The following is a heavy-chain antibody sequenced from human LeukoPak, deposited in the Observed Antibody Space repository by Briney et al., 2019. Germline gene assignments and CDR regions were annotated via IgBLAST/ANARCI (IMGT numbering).Heavy chain of an antibody. CDR2: NNPNSGGT. D-gene: IGHD6-13*01. V-gene: IGHV1-2*02. CDR3: ASYSSNWYAEYFQH. CDR1: GYTFTGYY. Sequence: GASVKVSCEASGYTFTGYYMHWVRQAPGQGLEWMGWNNPNSGGTNYAQKFQGRVTMTRDTSISTAYMELSRLRSDDTAVYYCASYSSNWYAEYFQHWGQGTLVTVSS. J-gene: IGHJ1*01.